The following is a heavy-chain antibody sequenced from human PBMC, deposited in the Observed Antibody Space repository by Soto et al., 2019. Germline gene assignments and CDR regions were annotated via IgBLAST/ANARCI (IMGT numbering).Heavy chain of an antibody. D-gene: IGHD5-12*01. CDR1: GGTFSSYT. CDR2: IIPILGIA. CDR3: ARILATTRYYYYGMDV. V-gene: IGHV1-69*02. J-gene: IGHJ6*02. Sequence: QVQLVQSGAEVKKPGSSVKVSCKASGGTFSSYTISWVRQAPGQGLEWMGRIIPILGIANYAQKFQGRVTITADKSTSTAYMELSSLRSEDTAVYYCARILATTRYYYYGMDVWGQGTTVTVSS.